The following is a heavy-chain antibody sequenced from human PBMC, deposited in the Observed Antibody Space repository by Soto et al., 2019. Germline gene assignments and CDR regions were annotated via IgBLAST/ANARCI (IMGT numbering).Heavy chain of an antibody. CDR1: GDSISSYY. CDR3: GSTTSGYFDY. D-gene: IGHD3-22*01. CDR2: VYYSGST. J-gene: IGHJ4*02. Sequence: QVQLQESGPGLVKPSETLSLTCTVSGDSISSYYWSWIRQPPGKGLEWIGCVYYSGSTNYNPSLKSRATISVDTSKNQFSLKLSSVTAADTAVYYCGSTTSGYFDYWGQGTLVTVSS. V-gene: IGHV4-59*08.